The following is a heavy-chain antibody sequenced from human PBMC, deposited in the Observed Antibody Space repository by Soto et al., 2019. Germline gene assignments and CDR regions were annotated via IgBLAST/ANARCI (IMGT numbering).Heavy chain of an antibody. D-gene: IGHD4-17*01. Sequence: QVQLQESGPGLVKPSETLSLTCTVSGGSISSYYWSWIRQPPGKGLEWIGYIYYSGSTNYNPSLKSRVTISVDTSKNQFSLKLSSVTAADKAVYYCAALPEGYGDPFDYWGQGTLVTVSS. CDR1: GGSISSYY. CDR2: IYYSGST. J-gene: IGHJ4*02. V-gene: IGHV4-59*08. CDR3: AALPEGYGDPFDY.